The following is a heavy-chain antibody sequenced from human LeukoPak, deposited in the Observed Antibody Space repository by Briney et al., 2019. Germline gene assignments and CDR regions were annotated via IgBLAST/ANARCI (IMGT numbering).Heavy chain of an antibody. CDR3: ARVPNAYCGGDCYTYYFDY. D-gene: IGHD2-21*02. CDR1: GFTFSSYA. CDR2: INSDGSST. J-gene: IGHJ4*02. V-gene: IGHV3-74*01. Sequence: PGGSLRLSCAASGFTFSSYAMSWVRQAPGKGLVWVSRINSDGSSTSYADSVKGRFTISRDNAKNTLYLQMNSLRAEDTAVYYCARVPNAYCGGDCYTYYFDYWGQGTLVTVSS.